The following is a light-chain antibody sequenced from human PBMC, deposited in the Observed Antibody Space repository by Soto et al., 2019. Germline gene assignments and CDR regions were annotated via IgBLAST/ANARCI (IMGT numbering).Light chain of an antibody. CDR1: QDISNY. J-gene: IGKJ4*01. V-gene: IGKV1-33*01. CDR3: HQYEGLSLT. Sequence: DIQMTQSPSSLSASVGDRVTITCQASQDISNYLNWYQQKPGKAPKLLIFDASNVEAGVPSRFSGSGSGTHFTFTIHSLHAEDIASYYCHQYEGLSLTFGGGTKREI. CDR2: DAS.